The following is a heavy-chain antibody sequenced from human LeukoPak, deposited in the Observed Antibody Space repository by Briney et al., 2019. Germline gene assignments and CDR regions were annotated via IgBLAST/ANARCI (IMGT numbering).Heavy chain of an antibody. CDR2: ISYDGTNK. CDR1: GFTLSSYA. Sequence: GGSLRLSCAASGFTLSSYAMHWVRQAPGKGLEWVAVISYDGTNKYYADSVKGRITISRDNSKKTLYLQMSSLRPEDTAVYYCARDRCSSTSCYPYPIPDYWGQGTLVTVSS. CDR3: ARDRCSSTSCYPYPIPDY. D-gene: IGHD2-2*01. J-gene: IGHJ4*02. V-gene: IGHV3-30-3*01.